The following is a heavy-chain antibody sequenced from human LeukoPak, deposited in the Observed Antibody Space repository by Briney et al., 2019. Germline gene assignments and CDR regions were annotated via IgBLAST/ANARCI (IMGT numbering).Heavy chain of an antibody. CDR3: AXGXIAXTGVHAFYDY. V-gene: IGHV3-33*01. Sequence: GGSLRLSCAASGFTFSSYGMHWVRQAPGKGPEWVAVIWYDGGNKFYTDSVKGRFIISRDNSKNTLDLQMNSVRAEDTAVYYCAXGXIAXTGVHAFYDYWGQGTLVTVSS. CDR2: IWYDGGNK. J-gene: IGHJ4*02. CDR1: GFTFSSYG. D-gene: IGHD6-13*01.